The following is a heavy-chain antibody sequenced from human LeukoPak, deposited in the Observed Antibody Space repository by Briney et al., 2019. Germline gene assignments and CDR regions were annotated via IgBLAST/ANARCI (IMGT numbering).Heavy chain of an antibody. D-gene: IGHD2-8*01. V-gene: IGHV3-74*01. Sequence: GGSLRFYSSASGFTFCGYRLHWLRQAPGKGLVWVSRINSDGSSTTYADSVKGRFTISRDNAKSTLYLQMNSLRDEDTAVYYCGTDVCDLDYWGQGTLVTVSS. CDR2: INSDGSST. J-gene: IGHJ4*02. CDR3: GTDVCDLDY. CDR1: GFTFCGYR.